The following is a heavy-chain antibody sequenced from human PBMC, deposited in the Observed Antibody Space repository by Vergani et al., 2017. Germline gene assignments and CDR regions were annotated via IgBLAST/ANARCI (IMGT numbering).Heavy chain of an antibody. J-gene: IGHJ2*01. V-gene: IGHV3-9*01. CDR1: GFTFDDYA. CDR2: INWNSDSI. CDR3: VKDIAASGNYWYFDL. D-gene: IGHD6-13*01. Sequence: EVQLVESGGGLVQPGRSLRLSCAASGFTFDDYAMHWVRQAPGKGLEWVSGINWNSDSIAYADSVKGRFTISRDNATNSLYLQMNSLRAEDTALYYCVKDIAASGNYWYFDLWGRGTLVTVSS.